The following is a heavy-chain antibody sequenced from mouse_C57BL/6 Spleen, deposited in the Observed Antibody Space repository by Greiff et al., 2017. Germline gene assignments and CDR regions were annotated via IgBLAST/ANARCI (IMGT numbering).Heavy chain of an antibody. V-gene: IGHV1-55*01. D-gene: IGHD1-1*01. Sequence: QVQLQQPGAELVKPGASVKMSCKASGYTFTSYWITWVKQRPGQGLEWIGDIYPGSGSTNYNKKFKSKATLTVDTSSSTAYMQHSSLTSEDSAVYYCESIYYGSSYYDYWGQGTTLTVSS. CDR3: ESIYYGSSYYDY. CDR2: IYPGSGST. CDR1: GYTFTSYW. J-gene: IGHJ2*01.